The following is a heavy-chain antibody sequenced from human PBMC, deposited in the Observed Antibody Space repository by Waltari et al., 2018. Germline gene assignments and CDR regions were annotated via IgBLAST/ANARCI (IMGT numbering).Heavy chain of an antibody. V-gene: IGHV1-3*04. CDR1: GYTFNNFA. CDR3: ARSSYGYHFDY. D-gene: IGHD3-16*01. Sequence: QVQLVQSGAEVKKPGASLKVSCKASGYTFNNFAMNWVRQAPGQRPEWMGWINTGNGNTKYSQKFQGRVTFTRDTSANTAYMELSSLRSEDTAVYYCARSSYGYHFDYWGQGTLVTVSS. CDR2: INTGNGNT. J-gene: IGHJ4*02.